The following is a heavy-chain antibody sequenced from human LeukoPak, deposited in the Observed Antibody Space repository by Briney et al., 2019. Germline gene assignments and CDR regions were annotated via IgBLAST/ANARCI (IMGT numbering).Heavy chain of an antibody. D-gene: IGHD4-17*01. V-gene: IGHV4-31*03. J-gene: IGHJ6*04. CDR2: IYYSGST. CDR3: AREMTTVTTRYGMDV. Sequence: SETLSLTCTVSGGSISSGGYYWSWIRQHPGKGLEWIGYIYYSGSTYYNPSLKSRVTISVDTSKNQFSLKLSSVIAADTAVYYCAREMTTVTTRYGMDVWGKGTTVTVSS. CDR1: GGSISSGGYY.